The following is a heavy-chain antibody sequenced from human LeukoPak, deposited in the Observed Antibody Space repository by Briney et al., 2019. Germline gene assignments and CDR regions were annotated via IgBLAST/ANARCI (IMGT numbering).Heavy chain of an antibody. D-gene: IGHD5-18*01. J-gene: IGHJ4*02. CDR1: GGSISSYY. V-gene: IGHV4-59*12. Sequence: SETLSLTCTVSGGSISSYYWCWIRQPPGKGLEWIGYIYYSGSTNYNPSLKSRVPISVDTSKNQFSLKLSSVTAADTAVYYCARERVLDDETAMVTGEFDYWGQGTLVTVSS. CDR3: ARERVLDDETAMVTGEFDY. CDR2: IYYSGST.